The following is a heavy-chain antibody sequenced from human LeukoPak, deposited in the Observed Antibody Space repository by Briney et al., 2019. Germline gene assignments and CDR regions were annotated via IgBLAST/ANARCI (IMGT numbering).Heavy chain of an antibody. J-gene: IGHJ4*02. V-gene: IGHV1-46*01. CDR1: GYTFTSYY. CDR3: AREGQQPYFDY. CDR2: INPSGGTT. Sequence: ASVKVSCKASGYTFTSYYMHWVRQAPGQGLEWMGIINPSGGTTSYAQKFQGRVTMTRDTSTSTVYMELSSLRSEDMAVYYCAREGQQPYFDYWGQGTLVTVSS. D-gene: IGHD6-13*01.